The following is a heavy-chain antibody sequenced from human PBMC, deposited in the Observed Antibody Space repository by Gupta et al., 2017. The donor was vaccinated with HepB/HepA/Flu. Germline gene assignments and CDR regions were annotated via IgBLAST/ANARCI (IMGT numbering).Heavy chain of an antibody. CDR2: IGSRGTPI. D-gene: IGHD3-22*01. CDR3: ASLGYYDTSAAYYVVDY. V-gene: IGHV3-48*03. CDR1: EFTFSSYE. Sequence: EVQLVDSGGGLIQPGGSLRLSCVASEFTFSSYEMNWVRQAPGKGLEWISYIGSRGTPIYYADSVKGRFTISRDNAQKSLYLQMNSLRAEDTAVYYCASLGYYDTSAAYYVVDYWGPGTLVTVSS. J-gene: IGHJ4*02.